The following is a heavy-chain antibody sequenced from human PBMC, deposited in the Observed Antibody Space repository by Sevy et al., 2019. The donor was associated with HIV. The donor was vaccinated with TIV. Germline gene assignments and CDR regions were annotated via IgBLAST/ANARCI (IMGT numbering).Heavy chain of an antibody. CDR1: GFTFSSYG. CDR2: ISYDGSNK. CDR3: AKDLNSGYDYFDY. J-gene: IGHJ4*02. V-gene: IGHV3-30*18. D-gene: IGHD5-12*01. Sequence: GGSLRLSCAASGFTFSSYGMHWVRQAPGKGLEWVAVISYDGSNKYYADSVKGRFTISRDNSKNTLYLQMNSLRAEDTAVYYCAKDLNSGYDYFDYWGQGTLVTASS.